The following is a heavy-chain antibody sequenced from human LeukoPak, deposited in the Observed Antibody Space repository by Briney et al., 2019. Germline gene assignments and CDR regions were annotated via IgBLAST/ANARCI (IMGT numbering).Heavy chain of an antibody. J-gene: IGHJ5*02. CDR2: IYYSGST. Sequence: SETLSLTCTVSGGSISSYYWSWIRQPPGKGLEWIGYIYYSGSTNYNPSLKSRITISVDTSKNQFSLKLSSVTAADTAVYYCARATRDPVRGVISWFDPWGQGTLVTVSS. CDR3: ARATRDPVRGVISWFDP. D-gene: IGHD3-10*01. V-gene: IGHV4-59*01. CDR1: GGSISSYY.